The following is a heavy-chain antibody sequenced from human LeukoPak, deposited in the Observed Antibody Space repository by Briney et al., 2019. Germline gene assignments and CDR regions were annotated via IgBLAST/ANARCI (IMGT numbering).Heavy chain of an antibody. D-gene: IGHD1-26*01. CDR3: AKDSGGTYFYYYYYMDV. CDR2: ISAGGATI. CDR1: GFSFSTYA. Sequence: PGGSLRLSCAASGFSFSTYAMSWVRQAPGKRLEWVSGISAGGATIYYADSVKGRFTVSRDNSKNTLYLQMNSLRAEDTAVYYCAKDSGGTYFYYYYYMDVWGKGTTVTVSS. V-gene: IGHV3-23*01. J-gene: IGHJ6*03.